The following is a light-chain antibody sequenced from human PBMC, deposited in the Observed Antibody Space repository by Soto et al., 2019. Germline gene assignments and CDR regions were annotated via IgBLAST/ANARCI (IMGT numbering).Light chain of an antibody. Sequence: EIVLTQSPGTLSLSPGERATLSCRASQSVSANYLAWYQQKPAQAPRLLIYGASSRATGIPDRFSGSGSGTDFTLTISRLEPEDFAVYYCQQHGGSPITFGQGTRLEI. J-gene: IGKJ5*01. CDR3: QQHGGSPIT. CDR2: GAS. CDR1: QSVSANY. V-gene: IGKV3-20*01.